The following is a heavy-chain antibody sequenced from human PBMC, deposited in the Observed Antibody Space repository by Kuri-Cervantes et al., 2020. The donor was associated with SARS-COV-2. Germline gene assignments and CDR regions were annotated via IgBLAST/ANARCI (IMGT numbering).Heavy chain of an antibody. Sequence: GGSLRLSCEVSGFLFSDSAIHWVRQASGKGLEWVGRVRGKANNYATAYAVSVKGRFTISRDDSKNMAYLQMNSLKTEDTAVYYCTRDDFWSGYYSYWGQGTLVTVSS. CDR3: TRDDFWSGYYSY. D-gene: IGHD3-3*01. CDR1: GFLFSDSA. V-gene: IGHV3-73*01. CDR2: VRGKANNYAT. J-gene: IGHJ4*02.